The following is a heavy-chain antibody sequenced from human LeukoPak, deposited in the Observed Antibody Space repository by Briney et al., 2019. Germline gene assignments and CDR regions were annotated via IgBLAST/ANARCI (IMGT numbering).Heavy chain of an antibody. J-gene: IGHJ3*02. CDR3: ATYYGGNSYDAFDI. CDR1: GFTFSSYW. V-gene: IGHV3-7*01. Sequence: GGSLRLSCAASGFTFSSYWMSWVRQAPGKGLEWVANIKQDGSEKYYVDSVKGRFTISRDNAKNSLYLQMNSLRAEDTAVYYCATYYGGNSYDAFDIWGQGTMVTVSS. D-gene: IGHD4-23*01. CDR2: IKQDGSEK.